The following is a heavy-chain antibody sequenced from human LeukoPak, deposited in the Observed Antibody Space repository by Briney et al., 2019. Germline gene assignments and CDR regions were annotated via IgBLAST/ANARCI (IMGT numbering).Heavy chain of an antibody. CDR2: IKQDGSEK. D-gene: IGHD3-22*01. V-gene: IGHV3-7*01. Sequence: GGSLRLSCEASGFTFGSNWMSWVRQAPGKGLEWVANIKQDGSEKNYVDSVKGRFTTSRDNAKNSLYLQMNSLRAEDTAVYYCARDFPYYYDSSGYLSYYYGMDVWGQGTTVTVSS. J-gene: IGHJ6*02. CDR3: ARDFPYYYDSSGYLSYYYGMDV. CDR1: GFTFGSNW.